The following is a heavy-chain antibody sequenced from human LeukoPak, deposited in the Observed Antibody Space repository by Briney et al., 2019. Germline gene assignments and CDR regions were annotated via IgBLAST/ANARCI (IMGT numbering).Heavy chain of an antibody. D-gene: IGHD3-22*01. V-gene: IGHV3-21*01. CDR1: GFTFSSYS. J-gene: IGHJ5*02. CDR3: ARDRYYYDSSGYGALRWFDP. Sequence: GGSLRLSCAASGFTFSSYSMNWVRQAPGKGLEWVSSISSSSSYIYYADSVKGRFTISRDNAKNSLYLQMNSLRAEDTAVYYCARDRYYYDSSGYGALRWFDPWGQGTLVTVSS. CDR2: ISSSSSYI.